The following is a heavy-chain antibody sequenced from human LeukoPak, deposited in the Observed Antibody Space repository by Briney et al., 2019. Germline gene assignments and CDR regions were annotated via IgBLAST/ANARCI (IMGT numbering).Heavy chain of an antibody. J-gene: IGHJ4*02. V-gene: IGHV3-23*01. D-gene: IGHD2-2*01. CDR1: GFTFSSYG. CDR2: ITGSSSST. CDR3: AKGSLHCSSTSCPNDY. Sequence: GSLRLSCAAPGFTFSSYGMSWFRQAPGKGLEWVSSITGSSSSTYYADPVKGRFTISRDNSKNTLYLQMSSLRADDTAVYYCAKGSLHCSSTSCPNDYWGQGTLVTVSS.